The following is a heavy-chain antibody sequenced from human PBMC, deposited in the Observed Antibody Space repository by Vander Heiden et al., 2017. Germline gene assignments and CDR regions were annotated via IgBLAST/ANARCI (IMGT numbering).Heavy chain of an antibody. V-gene: IGHV4-38-2*01. J-gene: IGHJ5*02. D-gene: IGHD3-10*01. CDR2: IYHSGST. Sequence: QVQLQESGPGLVKPSETLSLTCAVSGYSISSGYYWGWIRQPPGKGLEWIGSIYHSGSTYYNPSLKSRVTISVDTSKNQFSLKLSSVTAADTAVYYCARGDNPFDPWGQGTLVTVSS. CDR1: GYSISSGYY. CDR3: ARGDNPFDP.